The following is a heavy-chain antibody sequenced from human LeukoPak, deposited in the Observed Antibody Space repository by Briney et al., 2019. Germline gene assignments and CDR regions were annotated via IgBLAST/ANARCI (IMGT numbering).Heavy chain of an antibody. Sequence: PGGSLRLSCSACVFTFNTYCINWVAQAPGKGLEWVSGISGSGGSTYYADSVKGRFTISRDNSKNTLYLQMNSLRAEDTAIYYCAKYRTSTPYHLDVWGQGTTVTVSS. CDR1: VFTFNTYC. V-gene: IGHV3-23*01. CDR3: AKYRTSTPYHLDV. J-gene: IGHJ6*02. D-gene: IGHD2-15*01. CDR2: ISGSGGST.